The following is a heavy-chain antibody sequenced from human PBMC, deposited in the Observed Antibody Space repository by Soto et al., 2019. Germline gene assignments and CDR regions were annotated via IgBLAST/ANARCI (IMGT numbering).Heavy chain of an antibody. CDR1: GGSISSGGYY. Sequence: QVQLQESGPGLVKPSQTLSLTCTVSGGSISSGGYYWSWIRQHPGKGLEWIGYIYYSGSTYYNPSLKSRVTISVDTSKNQFSLKLSSVTATDTAVYYCARAFRVRGVIEHFDYWGQGTLVTVSS. J-gene: IGHJ4*02. D-gene: IGHD3-10*01. CDR3: ARAFRVRGVIEHFDY. CDR2: IYYSGST. V-gene: IGHV4-31*03.